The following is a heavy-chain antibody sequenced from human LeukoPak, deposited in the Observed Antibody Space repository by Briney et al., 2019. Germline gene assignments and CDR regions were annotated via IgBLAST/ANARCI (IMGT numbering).Heavy chain of an antibody. CDR2: IRYDGSNK. CDR3: AKGRDIVVVPAAIGY. D-gene: IGHD2-2*01. V-gene: IGHV3-30*02. J-gene: IGHJ4*02. Sequence: PGGSLRLSCAASGITFSSYGMHWVRQAPGKGLECVAFIRYDGSNKYYADSVKGRFTISRDNSKNTLYLQMNSLRAEDTAVYYCAKGRDIVVVPAAIGYWGQGTLVTVSS. CDR1: GITFSSYG.